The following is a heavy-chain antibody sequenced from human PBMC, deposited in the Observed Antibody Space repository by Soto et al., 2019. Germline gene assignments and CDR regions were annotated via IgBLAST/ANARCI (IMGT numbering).Heavy chain of an antibody. V-gene: IGHV4-34*01. Sequence: QVQLQQWGAGLLKPSETLSLTCAVYGGSFSGYYWSWIRQPPGKGLEWIGEINHSGSTNYNPSLKSRVTISVDTSKNQFSLKLSSVTAADTAVYYCARGDWRAVACTVSIFFDYWGQGTLVTVSS. CDR2: INHSGST. CDR1: GGSFSGYY. CDR3: ARGDWRAVACTVSIFFDY. D-gene: IGHD6-19*01. J-gene: IGHJ4*02.